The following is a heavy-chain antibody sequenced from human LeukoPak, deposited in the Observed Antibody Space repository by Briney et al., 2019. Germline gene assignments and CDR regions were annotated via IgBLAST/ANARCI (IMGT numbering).Heavy chain of an antibody. D-gene: IGHD3-22*01. Sequence: PGGALRLSCAASGFTFSSYGMHWVRQAPGKGLEWVAFMRYDGSNKYYADSVKGRFTISRDNFKNTLYLQMNSLRAEDTAVYYCAGGATSGYYYAGFEYWGQGTLVTVSS. V-gene: IGHV3-30*02. CDR3: AGGATSGYYYAGFEY. CDR2: MRYDGSNK. CDR1: GFTFSSYG. J-gene: IGHJ4*02.